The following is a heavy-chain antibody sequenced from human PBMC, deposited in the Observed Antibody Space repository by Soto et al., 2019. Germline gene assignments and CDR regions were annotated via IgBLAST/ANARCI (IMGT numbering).Heavy chain of an antibody. CDR2: IIPIYDSP. CDR3: AASTFLSGVSGYFHLDF. V-gene: IGHV1-69*06. Sequence: QVHLVKSGTEVQKPGSSVKVSCKASGDTFNNYAISWVRQAPGQGLQWMGGIIPIYDSPSYAQGSHNRVTLTDDRSTSTAHLELNGLTSEDTAVYYCAASTFLSGVSGYFHLDFWGQGTLVTVSS. CDR1: GDTFNNYA. D-gene: IGHD3-3*01. J-gene: IGHJ4*02.